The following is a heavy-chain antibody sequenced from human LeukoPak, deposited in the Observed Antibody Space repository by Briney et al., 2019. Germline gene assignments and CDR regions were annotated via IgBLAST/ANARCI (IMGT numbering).Heavy chain of an antibody. V-gene: IGHV1-69*06. CDR1: GGTFSSYA. J-gene: IGHJ4*02. CDR3: ARLLVITGTTGSDY. CDR2: IIPIFGTV. Sequence: ASVKVSCKASGGTFSSYAISWVRQAPGQGLEWMGRIIPIFGTVNYAQKFQGRVTITADKSTSTAYMELSSLRSEDTAVYYCARLLVITGTTGSDYWGQGTLVTVSS. D-gene: IGHD1-7*01.